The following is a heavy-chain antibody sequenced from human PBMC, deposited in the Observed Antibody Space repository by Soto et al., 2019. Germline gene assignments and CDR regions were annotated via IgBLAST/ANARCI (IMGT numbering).Heavy chain of an antibody. J-gene: IGHJ5*02. CDR1: GASLSDNY. CDR3: GRDLTSNANCIDP. Sequence: KPSETLSLTCAVYGASLSDNYCNWLRQPPGKGLEWMGYIYYTGKTYYNPSLESRLTMSVDRSKNQFSLRLTSVTAADTAVYFCGRDLTSNANCIDPWGQGTLVTVSS. V-gene: IGHV4-34*01. CDR2: IYYTGKT. D-gene: IGHD2-2*01.